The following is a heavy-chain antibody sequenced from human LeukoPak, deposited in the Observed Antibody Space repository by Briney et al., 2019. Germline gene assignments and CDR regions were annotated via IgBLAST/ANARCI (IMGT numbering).Heavy chain of an antibody. CDR2: MNPDSGNA. CDR3: ARGAVSPDCSGGSCYTFDY. V-gene: IGHV1-8*01. D-gene: IGHD2-15*01. Sequence: ASVKVSCKASGYKFTSDTNWMRQAPGQGLEWMGWMNPDSGNAEYAQNFQGRVTMTRDNSITTAYMDLRSLRSEDTAVYYCARGAVSPDCSGGSCYTFDYLGQGTLVTVSS. CDR1: GYKFTSD. J-gene: IGHJ4*02.